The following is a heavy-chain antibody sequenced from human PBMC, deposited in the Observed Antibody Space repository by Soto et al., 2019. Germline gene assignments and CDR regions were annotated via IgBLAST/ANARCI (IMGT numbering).Heavy chain of an antibody. Sequence: QVQLVQSGAEVKKPGASVKVSCKASGYTFTSYAMHWVRQAPGQRLEWMGWINTGNGNTKYSQKFQGRVTITGDTSASTAYMELSSLRSDDTAVYYCARGTCSGGNCYSFHFDYWGQGTLVTVSS. V-gene: IGHV1-3*04. D-gene: IGHD2-15*01. J-gene: IGHJ4*02. CDR1: GYTFTSYA. CDR3: ARGTCSGGNCYSFHFDY. CDR2: INTGNGNT.